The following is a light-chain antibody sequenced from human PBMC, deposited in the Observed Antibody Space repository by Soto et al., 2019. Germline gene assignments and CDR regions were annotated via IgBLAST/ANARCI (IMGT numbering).Light chain of an antibody. CDR2: SDD. CDR1: RTKIGSES. Sequence: QSVLTQPPSASGAPGQRVTISCSGSRTKIGSESVNWYQHLPGTAPKLLIYSDDQRPSGVPDRFSGSKSGTSASLAISGLQSEDEADYYCAAWDDSLGGYYVFGTGTKVTVL. J-gene: IGLJ1*01. CDR3: AAWDDSLGGYYV. V-gene: IGLV1-44*01.